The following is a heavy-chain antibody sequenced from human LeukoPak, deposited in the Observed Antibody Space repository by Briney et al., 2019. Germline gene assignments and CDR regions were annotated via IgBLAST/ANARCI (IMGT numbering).Heavy chain of an antibody. J-gene: IGHJ4*02. CDR2: IYYSGST. Sequence: SETLSLTCSVSRGSISDYYWSWVRQHPGKGLEWIGYIYYSGSTYYNPSLKSRVTISVDTSKNQFSLKLSSVTAADTAVYYCASLGYYDSSGYYLYYFDYWGQGTLVTVSS. CDR1: RGSISDYY. D-gene: IGHD3-22*01. CDR3: ASLGYYDSSGYYLYYFDY. V-gene: IGHV4-31*03.